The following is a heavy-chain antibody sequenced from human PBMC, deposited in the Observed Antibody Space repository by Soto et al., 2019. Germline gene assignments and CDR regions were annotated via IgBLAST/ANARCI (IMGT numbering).Heavy chain of an antibody. V-gene: IGHV4-59*01. CDR3: ARGRGGTYDAFDI. Sequence: SETLSLTCTVSGGSMSRYFWSWIRQPPGKGLEWIGYIYYSGTTNYNPSLKSRVTTSIDTSKNQFSLKVVSLTAADTAFYYCARGRGGTYDAFDIWGPGTLVTVSS. D-gene: IGHD1-26*01. CDR1: GGSMSRYF. CDR2: IYYSGTT. J-gene: IGHJ3*02.